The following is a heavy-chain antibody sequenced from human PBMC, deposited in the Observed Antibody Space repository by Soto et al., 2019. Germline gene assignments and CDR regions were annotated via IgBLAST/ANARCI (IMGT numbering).Heavy chain of an antibody. CDR3: ARSTGYGDSYFDY. Sequence: SETLSLTCAVSGGSIRTYYWNWIRQPPGKGLEWIGYMYYGGSTNYNPSLKSRVTVSGDTSKNDFSLKLTSVTAADTAVYYCARSTGYGDSYFDYWGRGTQVTVSS. V-gene: IGHV4-59*01. CDR1: GGSIRTYY. CDR2: MYYGGST. J-gene: IGHJ4*02. D-gene: IGHD4-17*01.